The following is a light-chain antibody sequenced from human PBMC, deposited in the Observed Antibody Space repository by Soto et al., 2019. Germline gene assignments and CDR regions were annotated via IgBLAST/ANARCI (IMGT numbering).Light chain of an antibody. CDR2: KAS. CDR3: QQYYSFTWT. Sequence: DVQMTQSPSYLSASPGDRVTITCRAGQSISDWLAWYQQKPVKAPKVLIYKASSLETGVSTRFSGGGSGPEFTLTISSLQTDDSATYYFQQYYSFTWTFGQGTKVDIK. J-gene: IGKJ1*01. V-gene: IGKV1-5*03. CDR1: QSISDW.